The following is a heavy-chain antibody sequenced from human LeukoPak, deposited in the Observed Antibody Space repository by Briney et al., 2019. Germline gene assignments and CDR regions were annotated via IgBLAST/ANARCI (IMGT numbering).Heavy chain of an antibody. CDR1: GGSMSSHH. V-gene: IGHV4-59*11. J-gene: IGHJ4*02. D-gene: IGHD5-18*01. CDR2: MYDSVRT. Sequence: SSETLSLTCTVSGGSMSSHHWSWIRQPPGKELEWIGYMYDSVRTKDNPSLQSRLTLSADTSKNQFSLRLTSVTAADTAVYYCATIKRGNIYGYFDFWGQGILVTVSS. CDR3: ATIKRGNIYGYFDF.